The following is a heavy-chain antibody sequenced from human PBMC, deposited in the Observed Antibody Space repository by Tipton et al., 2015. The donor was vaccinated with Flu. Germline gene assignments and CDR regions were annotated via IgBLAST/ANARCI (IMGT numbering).Heavy chain of an antibody. V-gene: IGHV4-28*03. J-gene: IGHJ4*02. CDR2: VYKNVRT. Sequence: TLSLTCAVSGYSISSGYYWGWIRQSPGKGLEWIGYVYKNVRTDYNPSLEGRVAMSVDDSKNQFSLRLQSVTAADTAIYYCARVPYQPLFFDYWGQGILVTVSS. CDR1: GYSISSGYY. D-gene: IGHD2-21*01. CDR3: ARVPYQPLFFDY.